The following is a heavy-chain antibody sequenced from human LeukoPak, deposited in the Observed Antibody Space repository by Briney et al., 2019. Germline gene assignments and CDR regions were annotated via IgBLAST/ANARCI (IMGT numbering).Heavy chain of an antibody. D-gene: IGHD2-2*01. CDR2: IYYSGST. CDR1: GGSISGDSYY. Sequence: PSETLSLTCTVSGGSISGDSYYWGWIRQPPGKGLEWIGSIYYSGSTYYNPSLKSRVTISVDTSKNQFSLKLSSVTAADTAVYYCASEKDIVVVPAAMPAGMDVWGQGTTVTVSS. V-gene: IGHV4-39*01. J-gene: IGHJ6*02. CDR3: ASEKDIVVVPAAMPAGMDV.